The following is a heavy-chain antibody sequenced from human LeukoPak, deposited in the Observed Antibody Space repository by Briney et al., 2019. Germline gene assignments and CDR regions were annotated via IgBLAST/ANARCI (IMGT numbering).Heavy chain of an antibody. CDR3: ARVQGGYGIYYFDY. CDR2: INPHSGGT. V-gene: IGHV1-2*02. J-gene: IGHJ4*02. D-gene: IGHD1-1*01. CDR1: GYTFTDYY. Sequence: ASVKVSCKASGYTFTDYYMHWVRQAPGQGLEWMGWINPHSGGTDHAQKFQGRVTMTRDTSISTAYMELSRPRSDDTAVYYCARVQGGYGIYYFDYWGQGTLVTVSS.